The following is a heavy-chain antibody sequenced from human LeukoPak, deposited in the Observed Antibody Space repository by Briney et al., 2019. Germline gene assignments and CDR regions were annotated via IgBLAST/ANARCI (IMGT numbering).Heavy chain of an antibody. J-gene: IGHJ4*02. D-gene: IGHD2-15*01. CDR2: ISAYNGNK. CDR1: GYTFTSYG. CDR3: ARDSYCSGGSCYLFDY. V-gene: IGHV1-18*01. Sequence: ASVKVSCTASGYTFTSYGISWVRQAPGQGLEWMGWISAYNGNKNYAQKLQGRVTMTTDTSTSTAYLELRSLRSDDTAVYYCARDSYCSGGSCYLFDYWGQGTLVTVSS.